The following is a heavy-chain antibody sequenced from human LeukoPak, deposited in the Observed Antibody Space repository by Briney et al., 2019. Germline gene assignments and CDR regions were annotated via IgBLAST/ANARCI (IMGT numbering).Heavy chain of an antibody. CDR2: IIPILGIA. CDR1: GGTFSSYA. Sequence: ASVKVSCKASGGTFSSYAIIWVRQAPGQGLEWMGRIIPILGIANYAQEFQGRVTITADKSTSTAYMELSSLRSEDTAVYYCVITGDPTGDSSGYYRLKNDAFDIWGQGTMVTVSS. D-gene: IGHD3-22*01. V-gene: IGHV1-69*04. CDR3: VITGDPTGDSSGYYRLKNDAFDI. J-gene: IGHJ3*02.